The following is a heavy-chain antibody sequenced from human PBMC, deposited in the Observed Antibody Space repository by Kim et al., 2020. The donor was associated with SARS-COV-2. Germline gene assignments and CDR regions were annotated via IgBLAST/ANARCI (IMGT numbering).Heavy chain of an antibody. CDR2: INPNSGNT. CDR1: GYTFTSND. CDR3: ARGMVRGLKGDGFDI. D-gene: IGHD3-10*01. J-gene: IGHJ3*02. Sequence: ASVKVSCKASGYTFTSNDINWMRQATGQGLEWLGWINPNSGNTGYAQKFQGRVTLTRDTSIGTTYMELSSLRSEDTAVYYCARGMVRGLKGDGFDIWGQGTMVTVSP. V-gene: IGHV1-8*01.